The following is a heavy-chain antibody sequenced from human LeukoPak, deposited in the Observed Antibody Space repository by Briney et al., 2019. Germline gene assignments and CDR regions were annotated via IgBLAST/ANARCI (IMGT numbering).Heavy chain of an antibody. CDR3: PLSSSWYDYMDA. Sequence: PSETLALTCAVYGGSFGGCYWGWIRQPPGKGLEWIGEINHSGSTNYNPSLKSRVTISVDTSKNQFSLKLSSVTAADTAVYYCPLSSSWYDYMDAWGKGTTVTVSS. D-gene: IGHD6-13*01. V-gene: IGHV4-34*01. CDR1: GGSFGGCY. J-gene: IGHJ6*03. CDR2: INHSGST.